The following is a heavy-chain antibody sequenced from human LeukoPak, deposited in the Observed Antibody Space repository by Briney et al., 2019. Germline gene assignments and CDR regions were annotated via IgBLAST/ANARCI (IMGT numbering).Heavy chain of an antibody. J-gene: IGHJ4*02. Sequence: GASVKVSCKASGYTFTSYDINWVRQATGQGLEWMGWMNPNSGNTGYAQKFQGRVTMTRNTSISTAYMGLSSLRSEDTAVYYCARGQKGRRVNTLYYFDYWGQGTLVTVSS. V-gene: IGHV1-8*01. CDR1: GYTFTSYD. D-gene: IGHD3-22*01. CDR2: MNPNSGNT. CDR3: ARGQKGRRVNTLYYFDY.